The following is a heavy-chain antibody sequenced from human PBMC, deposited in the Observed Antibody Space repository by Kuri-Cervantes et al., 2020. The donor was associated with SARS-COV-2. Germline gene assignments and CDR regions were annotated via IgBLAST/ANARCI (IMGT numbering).Heavy chain of an antibody. D-gene: IGHD3-3*01. CDR2: MNPNSGNT. V-gene: IGHV1-8*01. Sequence: ASVKVSCKASGYTFTSYDINWVRQATGQGLEWMGWMNPNSGNTGYAQKFQGRVTMTRNTSISTAYMELISLRSEDTAVDYCARVGLYYDFWSGYYTPLGMDVWGQGTTVTVSS. J-gene: IGHJ6*02. CDR1: GYTFTSYD. CDR3: ARVGLYYDFWSGYYTPLGMDV.